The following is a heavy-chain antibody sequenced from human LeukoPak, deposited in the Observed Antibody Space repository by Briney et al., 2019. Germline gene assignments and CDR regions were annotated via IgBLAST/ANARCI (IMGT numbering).Heavy chain of an antibody. CDR3: ARSYCSSTSCYANWFDP. CDR1: GYTFTSYY. CDR2: INPSGGST. V-gene: IGHV1-46*01. Sequence: GASVKVSCKASGYTFTSYYMHWVRQAPGQGLEWMGIINPSGGSTSYAQKFQGRVTITADKSTSTAYMELSSLRSEDTAVYYCARSYCSSTSCYANWFDPWGQGTLVTVSS. J-gene: IGHJ5*02. D-gene: IGHD2-2*01.